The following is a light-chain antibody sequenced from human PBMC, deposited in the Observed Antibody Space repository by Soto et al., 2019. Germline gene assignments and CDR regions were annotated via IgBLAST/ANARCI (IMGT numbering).Light chain of an antibody. CDR1: QSVLYSVNNENY. CDR2: WAS. V-gene: IGKV4-1*01. J-gene: IGKJ2*01. Sequence: DIVMTQSPDSLAVSLGERATINCKSSQSVLYSVNNENYLAWFQQRAGQPPKLLVYWASNRASGVPDRFSGSGSGTDFTLPISSLQAEDVAVYYCQQYPSLPYTFGQGTKLEIK. CDR3: QQYPSLPYT.